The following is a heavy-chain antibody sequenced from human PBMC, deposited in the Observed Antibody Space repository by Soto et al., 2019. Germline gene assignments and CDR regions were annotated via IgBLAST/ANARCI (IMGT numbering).Heavy chain of an antibody. CDR3: ARIHWSQSSLDY. CDR1: GGSIDSGAYS. V-gene: IGHV4-30-2*01. J-gene: IGHJ4*02. CDR2: VSHSGTA. D-gene: IGHD6-19*01. Sequence: PSETLSLTCAVSGGSIDSGAYSLSWIRQPPGKGLEWIGYVSHSGTAYSIPSLNGRLTLSVDSSQTQFSLKLTSVTAAGSAVYYCARIHWSQSSLDYWGRGILVTVSS.